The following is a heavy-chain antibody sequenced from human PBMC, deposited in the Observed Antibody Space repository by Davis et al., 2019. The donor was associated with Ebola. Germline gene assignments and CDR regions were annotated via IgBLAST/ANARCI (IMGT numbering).Heavy chain of an antibody. CDR3: ARVPQAVCSSTSCYLPYYYYYGMDV. Sequence: PSETLSLTCTVSGGSIISGTYYWSWIRQPPGKGLEWIGEINHSGSTNYNPSLKSRVTISVDTSKNQFSLKLSSVTAADTAVYYCARVPQAVCSSTSCYLPYYYYYGMDVWGQGTTVTVSS. CDR2: INHSGST. D-gene: IGHD2-2*01. V-gene: IGHV4-39*07. J-gene: IGHJ6*02. CDR1: GGSIISGTYY.